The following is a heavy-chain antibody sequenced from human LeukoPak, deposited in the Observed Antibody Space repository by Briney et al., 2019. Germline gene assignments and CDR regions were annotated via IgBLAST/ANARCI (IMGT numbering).Heavy chain of an antibody. J-gene: IGHJ6*04. D-gene: IGHD5-18*01. CDR2: IYTSGYT. CDR1: GGSISNHS. V-gene: IGHV4-4*08. Sequence: SETLSLTCTVSGGSISNHSWSWIRQPPGKGLEWIGYIYTSGYTNYNPFLKSRVTMSVDTSKNQFSLKVTSVTAADTAVYYCARRWDTATLDVWGKRTTVTVSS. CDR3: ARRWDTATLDV.